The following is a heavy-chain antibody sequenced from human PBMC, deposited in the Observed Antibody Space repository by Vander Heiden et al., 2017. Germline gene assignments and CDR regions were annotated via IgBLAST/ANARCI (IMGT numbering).Heavy chain of an antibody. D-gene: IGHD2-21*01. CDR1: GGSISSYY. V-gene: IGHV4-59*03. CDR2: IYYSGST. CDR3: VEGGDVYTAFDY. Sequence: QVQLQESGPGLVKPSETLSLSCIVSGGSISSYYWSWIRQPPGKGLEWIGYIYYSGSTKYNPSLKSRVTMSVDTSKNQFSLKLNSVTAADTAMYFCVEGGDVYTAFDYWGQGILVIVSS. J-gene: IGHJ4*02.